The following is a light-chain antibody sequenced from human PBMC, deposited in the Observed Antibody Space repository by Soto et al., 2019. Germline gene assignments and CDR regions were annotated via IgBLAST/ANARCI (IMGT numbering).Light chain of an antibody. V-gene: IGKV3D-20*02. Sequence: EVVLTQSPGTLSLSPGERATLSCRASQSVSNNYLARYQQKPGQAPRLLIYGASNRATGIPDRFSGSGSGTDFTLTISSLEPEDFAVYYCQQRSNWPRTFGQGTKVDIK. CDR3: QQRSNWPRT. J-gene: IGKJ1*01. CDR2: GAS. CDR1: QSVSNNY.